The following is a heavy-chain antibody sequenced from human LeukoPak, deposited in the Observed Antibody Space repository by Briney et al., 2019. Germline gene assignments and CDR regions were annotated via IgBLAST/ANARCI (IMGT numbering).Heavy chain of an antibody. D-gene: IGHD6-19*01. CDR2: ISWNSGSI. Sequence: GRSLRLSCAASGFTFDDYAMHWVRQAPGEGLEWVSGISWNSGSIGYADSVKGRFIISRDNAKNSLYLQLNSLRAEDTALYYCAKDMGLAVATGYGMDVWGQGTTVTVSS. CDR1: GFTFDDYA. J-gene: IGHJ6*02. V-gene: IGHV3-9*01. CDR3: AKDMGLAVATGYGMDV.